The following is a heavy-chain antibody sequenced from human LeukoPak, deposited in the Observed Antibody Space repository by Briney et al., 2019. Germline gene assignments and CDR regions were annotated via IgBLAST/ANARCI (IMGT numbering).Heavy chain of an antibody. J-gene: IGHJ3*02. V-gene: IGHV1-46*01. Sequence: ASVKVSCKASRYTFTNYYFHWVRQAPGQGLEWMGIINPSGGSTSYAQKFQGRVTMTRDMSTSTVYMELSSLRSEDTAVYYCARGLSGWYGDDAFDIWGQGTMVTVSS. CDR2: INPSGGST. CDR1: RYTFTNYY. D-gene: IGHD6-19*01. CDR3: ARGLSGWYGDDAFDI.